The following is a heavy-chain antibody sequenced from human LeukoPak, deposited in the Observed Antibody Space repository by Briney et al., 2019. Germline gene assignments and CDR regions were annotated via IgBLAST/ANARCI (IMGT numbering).Heavy chain of an antibody. V-gene: IGHV4-30-2*01. CDR2: IYHSGST. CDR3: ARLGDPNYYYYYGMDV. Sequence: SETLSLTCTVSGGSISSGGYYWSWIRQPPGKGLEWIGYIYHSGSTYYNPSLKSRVTISVDRSKNQFSLKLSSVTAADTAVYYCARLGDPNYYYYYGMDVWGQGTTVTVSS. CDR1: GGSISSGGYY. J-gene: IGHJ6*02.